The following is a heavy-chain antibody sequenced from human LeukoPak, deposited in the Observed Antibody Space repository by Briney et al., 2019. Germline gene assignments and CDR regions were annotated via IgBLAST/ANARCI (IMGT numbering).Heavy chain of an antibody. D-gene: IGHD2-2*01. V-gene: IGHV3-15*01. CDR2: IKTRAHGGMT. J-gene: IGHJ4*02. CDR1: GFSFNNAW. Sequence: GGSLRLSCAASGFSFNNAWMNWVRQAPGKGLEWVGRIKTRAHGGMTAYPAPVKGRFTISRDDSKNTLYLQMNSLKTEDTAVYYCTKDRYCSSTSCSSAPFDYWGQGSLVTVSS. CDR3: TKDRYCSSTSCSSAPFDY.